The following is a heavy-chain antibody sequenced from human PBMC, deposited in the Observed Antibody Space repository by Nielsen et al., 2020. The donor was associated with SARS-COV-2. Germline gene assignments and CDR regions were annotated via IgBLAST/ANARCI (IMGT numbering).Heavy chain of an antibody. CDR2: IIPFVGVT. V-gene: IGHV1-69*02. J-gene: IGHJ6*02. D-gene: IGHD3-3*01. Sequence: SVKVSCKASGGTFRSNTISWVRQAPGQGLEWMGRIIPFVGVTYYAQNFQGRVTITADKSTGTAYMELSGLRFGDTAVYYCVSLLEGKNFYYDVGVWGQGATVIVSS. CDR3: VSLLEGKNFYYDVGV. CDR1: GGTFRSNT.